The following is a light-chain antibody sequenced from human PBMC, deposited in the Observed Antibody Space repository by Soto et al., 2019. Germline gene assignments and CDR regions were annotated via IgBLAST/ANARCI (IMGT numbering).Light chain of an antibody. Sequence: QSVLTQPPSASGTPGQRVTISCAGSSSNIGRNAINWYQQLPGTAPKVLIFSNINRASGVPDRFSGSKSGTSASLAISGLKSEDEADYYCAGWDDSLNGWVFGGGTKLTVL. CDR1: SSNIGRNA. CDR3: AGWDDSLNGWV. J-gene: IGLJ3*02. V-gene: IGLV1-44*01. CDR2: SNI.